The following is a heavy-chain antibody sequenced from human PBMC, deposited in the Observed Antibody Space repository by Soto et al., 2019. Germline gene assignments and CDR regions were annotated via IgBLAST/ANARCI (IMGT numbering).Heavy chain of an antibody. D-gene: IGHD3-3*01. CDR3: ARGRVTYYDFWSGYSKVYYYYGMDV. CDR2: INLSGST. Sequence: SETLSLTCAVYGGSFSGYYWSWIRQPPGKGLEWIGEINLSGSTNYNPSLKSRVTISVDTSKNQFSLKLSSVTAADTAVYYCARGRVTYYDFWSGYSKVYYYYGMDVWGQGTTVTVSS. V-gene: IGHV4-34*01. CDR1: GGSFSGYY. J-gene: IGHJ6*02.